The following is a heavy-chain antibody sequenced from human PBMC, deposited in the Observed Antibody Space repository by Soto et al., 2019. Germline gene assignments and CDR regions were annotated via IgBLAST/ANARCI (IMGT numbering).Heavy chain of an antibody. CDR2: INAGNGNT. CDR1: GYTFTSYA. Sequence: QVQLVQSGAEVKKPGASVKVSCKASGYTFTSYAMHWVRQAPGQRLEWMGWINAGNGNTKYSQKFQGRDTITRDTSASTAYMELSSLRSEDTAVYYCPQDTVAAKNELDYWGQGTLVTVSS. CDR3: PQDTVAAKNELDY. D-gene: IGHD6-19*01. J-gene: IGHJ4*02. V-gene: IGHV1-3*01.